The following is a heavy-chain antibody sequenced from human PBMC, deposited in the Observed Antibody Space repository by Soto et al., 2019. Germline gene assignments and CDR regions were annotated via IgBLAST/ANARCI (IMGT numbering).Heavy chain of an antibody. V-gene: IGHV3-7*05. Sequence: GGSLRLSCAASGFTFSSYWMSWVRQAPGKGLEWVANIKQDGSEKYYVDSVKGRFTISRDNAKNSLYLQMNSLRAEDTAVYYCARDSPEDYGSGSYFHRYYYYGMDVWGQGTTVTVCS. CDR3: ARDSPEDYGSGSYFHRYYYYGMDV. CDR2: IKQDGSEK. J-gene: IGHJ6*02. CDR1: GFTFSSYW. D-gene: IGHD3-10*01.